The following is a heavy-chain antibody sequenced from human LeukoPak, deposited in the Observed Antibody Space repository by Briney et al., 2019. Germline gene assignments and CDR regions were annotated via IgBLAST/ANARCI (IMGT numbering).Heavy chain of an antibody. J-gene: IGHJ5*02. CDR3: ARSPYYDFWSGYMGWFDP. D-gene: IGHD3-3*01. V-gene: IGHV4-39*01. CDR1: GGSISSSSYY. CDR2: IYYSGST. Sequence: SETLSLTCTVSGGSISSSSYYWGWIRQPPGKGLEWIGSIYYSGSTYYNPSLKSRVTISVDTSKNQFSLKLSSVTAADTAVYYCARSPYYDFWSGYMGWFDPWGQGTLVTVSS.